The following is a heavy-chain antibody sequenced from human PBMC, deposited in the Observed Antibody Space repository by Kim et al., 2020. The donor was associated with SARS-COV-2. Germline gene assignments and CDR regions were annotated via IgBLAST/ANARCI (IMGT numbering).Heavy chain of an antibody. CDR2: IYYSGST. D-gene: IGHD1-26*01. CDR1: GGSVISGSYY. CDR3: ARWYSGNYPYWYFDL. J-gene: IGHJ2*01. V-gene: IGHV4-61*01. Sequence: SETLSLTCTLSGGSVISGSYYWSWIRQPPGKGLEWIGYIYYSGSTTYNPSLKSRVTISVDTPKNQFSLKLSSVTAADTAVYYCARWYSGNYPYWYFDLWGRGTLVTV.